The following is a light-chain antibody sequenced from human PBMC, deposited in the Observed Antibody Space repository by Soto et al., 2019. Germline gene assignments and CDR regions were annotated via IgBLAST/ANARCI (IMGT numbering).Light chain of an antibody. CDR1: QSLFFTSNNKNY. V-gene: IGKV4-1*01. CDR3: QQYYSTPS. CDR2: WAS. Sequence: DIVMTQSPDSLAVSLGETAAINCKSNQSLFFTSNNKNYLAWYQQKPGQPPKLLIYWASTRESGVPDRFSGSGSGTDFTLTISSLQAEDVAVYYCQQYYSTPSFGPGTKVDIK. J-gene: IGKJ3*01.